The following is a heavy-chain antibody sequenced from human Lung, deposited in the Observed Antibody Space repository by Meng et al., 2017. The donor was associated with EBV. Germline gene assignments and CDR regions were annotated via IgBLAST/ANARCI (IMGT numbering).Heavy chain of an antibody. V-gene: IGHV3-30*04. D-gene: IGHD3-3*01. CDR2: VSSDGSNT. CDR1: GFTFTTYA. Sequence: VQLLESGGGLVQPGGSLRLSCAASGFTFTTYAMHWVRQAPGKGLEWVAVVSSDGSNTYTADFARGRLTISRDNSKNTAYLQMDSLRPEDTALYYCVRERSGYYWGDTWGRGTLVTSPQ. J-gene: IGHJ5*01. CDR3: VRERSGYYWGDT.